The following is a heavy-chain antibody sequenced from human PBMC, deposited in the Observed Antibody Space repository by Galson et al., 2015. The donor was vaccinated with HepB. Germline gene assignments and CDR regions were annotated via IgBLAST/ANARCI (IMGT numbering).Heavy chain of an antibody. CDR1: GGSFSGYY. Sequence: SLTCAVYGGSFSGYYWSWIRQPPGKGLGWIGEINHSGSTNYNPSLKSRVTISVDTSKNQFSLKLSSVTAADTAVYYCARGGRLRPSRLRMPLDYWGQGTLVTVSS. CDR2: INHSGST. J-gene: IGHJ4*02. D-gene: IGHD1-26*01. V-gene: IGHV4-34*01. CDR3: ARGGRLRPSRLRMPLDY.